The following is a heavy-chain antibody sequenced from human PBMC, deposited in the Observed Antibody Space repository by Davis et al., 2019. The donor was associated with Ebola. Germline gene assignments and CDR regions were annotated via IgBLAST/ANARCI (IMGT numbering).Heavy chain of an antibody. D-gene: IGHD6-19*01. CDR3: ARASFGYNSGWYADY. Sequence: SVKVSCKASGFTLTKYAIHWVRQAPGQRLEWMGWVHGGNGNTKYSQRFQGRVTITTDTSASTVYLDLTSLRSEDTAVFYCARASFGYNSGWYADYWGPGSLVTVSS. CDR1: GFTLTKYA. CDR2: VHGGNGNT. V-gene: IGHV1-3*01. J-gene: IGHJ4*02.